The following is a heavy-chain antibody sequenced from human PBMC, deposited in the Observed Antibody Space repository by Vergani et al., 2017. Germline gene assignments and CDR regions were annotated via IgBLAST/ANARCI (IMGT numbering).Heavy chain of an antibody. CDR1: GFNFEHYT. Sequence: EVQLLESGGGLVQPGGSRRLSCAGAGFNFEHYTMAYVRQAPGKGLEWVATISSGGGDIFYADSVKGRFTISRDNSKNTLFLQMNSLKDEDTAVYYCTTAWGLYYLHGEYFQYWGRGTLVSVSS. CDR3: TTAWGLYYLHGEYFQY. V-gene: IGHV3-23*01. D-gene: IGHD3-10*01. J-gene: IGHJ1*01. CDR2: ISSGGGDI.